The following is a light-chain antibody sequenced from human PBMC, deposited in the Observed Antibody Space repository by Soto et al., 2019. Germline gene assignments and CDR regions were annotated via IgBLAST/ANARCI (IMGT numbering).Light chain of an antibody. V-gene: IGKV1-5*03. CDR3: QQYNSYLWT. CDR1: QNITTW. J-gene: IGKJ1*01. Sequence: QSPSTLSASVGDRVTITCRASQNITTWLAWYQQKPGKAPNLLIYKASSLESAVPSRFRGNGSGTEFTLTISSLQPDDFASYYCQQYNSYLWTFGQGTKVEIK. CDR2: KAS.